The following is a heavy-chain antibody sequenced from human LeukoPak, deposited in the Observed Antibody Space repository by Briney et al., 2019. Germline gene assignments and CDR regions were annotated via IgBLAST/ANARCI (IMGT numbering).Heavy chain of an antibody. CDR1: GDSISTDDYY. Sequence: SETLSLTCTVSGDSISTDDYYWSWIRQPAGKGLEWIGRFSASGNGNYNPSLKSRLTMSVDTSKSQFTLKLSSVTAADTAVYFCARHHDSNGDYSPSFFDYWGQGTLVAVSS. CDR3: ARHHDSNGDYSPSFFDY. J-gene: IGHJ4*02. D-gene: IGHD3-22*01. V-gene: IGHV4-61*02. CDR2: FSASGNG.